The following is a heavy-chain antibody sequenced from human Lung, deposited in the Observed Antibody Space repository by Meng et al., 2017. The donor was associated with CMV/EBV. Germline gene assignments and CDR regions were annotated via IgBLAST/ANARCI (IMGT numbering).Heavy chain of an antibody. CDR3: ARDRRETYYYDFWCGYYPYYYYYGMDV. J-gene: IGHJ6*02. D-gene: IGHD3-3*01. V-gene: IGHV3-48*03. Sequence: SCAASGFTFSSYEMNWVRQAPGKGLEWVSYISSSGSTIYYADSVKGRFTISRDNAKNSLYLQMNSLRAEDTAVYYCARDRRETYYYDFWCGYYPYYYYYGMDVXGQGXTVTVSS. CDR2: ISSSGSTI. CDR1: GFTFSSYE.